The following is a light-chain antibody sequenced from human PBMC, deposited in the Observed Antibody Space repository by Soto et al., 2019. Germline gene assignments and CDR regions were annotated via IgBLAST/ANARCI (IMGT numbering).Light chain of an antibody. V-gene: IGLV3-1*01. CDR2: QDN. CDR3: QAWDTSTACYV. CDR1: QLGTRY. J-gene: IGLJ1*01. Sequence: SYELTQPPSVSVSPGQTASITCSGDQLGTRYVCWYQQKPGQSPVLVIYQDNKRPSGIPERFSGSNSGNTATLTISGTQGMDEADYYCQAWDTSTACYVFGTGTKLTVL.